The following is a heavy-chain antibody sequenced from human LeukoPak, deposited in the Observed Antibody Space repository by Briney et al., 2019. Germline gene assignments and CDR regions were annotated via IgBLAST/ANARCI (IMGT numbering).Heavy chain of an antibody. V-gene: IGHV1-69*13. CDR3: AREGAIVGTTGSYFDY. CDR1: GSTFSSYA. J-gene: IGHJ4*02. Sequence: SVKVSCKASGSTFSSYAISWVRQAPGQGLEWMGGITPILGTASYAQKFQGRVTITADESTSTAYMKLSSLRSEDTAVYYCAREGAIVGTTGSYFDYWGQGTLVIVSS. CDR2: ITPILGTA. D-gene: IGHD1-26*01.